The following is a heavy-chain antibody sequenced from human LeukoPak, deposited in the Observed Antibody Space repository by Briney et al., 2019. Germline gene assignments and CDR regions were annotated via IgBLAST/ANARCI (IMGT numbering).Heavy chain of an antibody. Sequence: ASVKVSCKASGYTFTSYGISWVRQAPGQGLERMGWISAYNGNTNYAQKLQGRVTMTTDTSTSTAYMELRSLRSDDTAVYYCARDKAYAYDSSGYFYFDYWGQGTLVTVSS. CDR2: ISAYNGNT. CDR1: GYTFTSYG. J-gene: IGHJ4*02. D-gene: IGHD3-22*01. CDR3: ARDKAYAYDSSGYFYFDY. V-gene: IGHV1-18*01.